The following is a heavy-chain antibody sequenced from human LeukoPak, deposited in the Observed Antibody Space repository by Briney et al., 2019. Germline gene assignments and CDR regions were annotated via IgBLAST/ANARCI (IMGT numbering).Heavy chain of an antibody. CDR1: GGSISTYY. CDR2: ISYSGST. D-gene: IGHD1-26*01. Sequence: SETLSLTCTVSGGSISTYYRSWIRQPPGKGLEWLGHISYSGSTNYNPSLKSRVTVSVDTSKKQFSLKLTSVTAVDTAVYHCARRGGSYSNWFDPWGQGTLVTVSS. J-gene: IGHJ5*02. V-gene: IGHV4-59*08. CDR3: ARRGGSYSNWFDP.